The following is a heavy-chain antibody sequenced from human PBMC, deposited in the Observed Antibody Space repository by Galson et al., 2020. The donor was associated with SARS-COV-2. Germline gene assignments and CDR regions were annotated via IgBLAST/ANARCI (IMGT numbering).Heavy chain of an antibody. J-gene: IGHJ4*02. CDR1: GFTYSSHA. CDR3: ARDGQTSSGWAFDY. CDR2: IFFDGSDK. V-gene: IGHV3-33*01. D-gene: IGHD6-19*01. Sequence: GGYLRLSCAASGFTYSSHAMHWVRQAPGKGLEWVAQIFFDGSDKYYGDSVKGRFTISRDSSKNTVYLQMNNLRADDTAVYYCARDGQTSSGWAFDYWGRGTLATVSS.